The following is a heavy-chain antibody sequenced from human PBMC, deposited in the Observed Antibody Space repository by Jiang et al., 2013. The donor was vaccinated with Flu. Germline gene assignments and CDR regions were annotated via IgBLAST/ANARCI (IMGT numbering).Heavy chain of an antibody. V-gene: IGHV6-1*01. CDR1: GDSVSSNSAA. CDR3: ARDYGYDYVWGSYRHIDY. J-gene: IGHJ4*02. Sequence: SQTLSLTCAISGDSVSSNSAAWNWIRQSPSRGLEWLGRTYYRSKWYNDYAVSVKSRITINPDTSKNQFSLQLNSVTPEDTAVYYCARDYGYDYVWGSYRHIDYWGQGTLVTVSS. D-gene: IGHD3-16*02. CDR2: TYYRSKWYN.